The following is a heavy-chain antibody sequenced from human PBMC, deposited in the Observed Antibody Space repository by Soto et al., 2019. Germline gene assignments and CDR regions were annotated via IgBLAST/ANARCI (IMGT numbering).Heavy chain of an antibody. Sequence: QLQLQASGPGLVKPSETLSLTCTVSGGSISSGSYYWGWIRQTPGKGLEWIGSSYSSGNTNYNPSLKSRVTTSVDTSKNQFPLRLSSVTAADTAVYYCGRHENPPGGDDYWGQGTQVTVSS. V-gene: IGHV4-39*01. CDR1: GGSISSGSYY. D-gene: IGHD3-16*01. CDR2: SYSSGNT. CDR3: GRHENPPGGDDY. J-gene: IGHJ4*02.